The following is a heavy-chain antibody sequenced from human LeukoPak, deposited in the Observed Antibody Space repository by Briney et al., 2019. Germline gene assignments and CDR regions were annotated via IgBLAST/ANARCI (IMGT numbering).Heavy chain of an antibody. CDR2: MRLAGSVT. J-gene: IGHJ4*02. V-gene: IGHV3-7*01. CDR1: ASTFSRSY. Sequence: GGSLRLSCAASASTFSRSYMGWVRQALGKGLEWVALMRLAGSVTYYVEFAKGRFTISRDNTKNLLYLHMNNLRAEDTAVYYCVIDRGARWGQGTLVTVSS. CDR3: VIDRGAR.